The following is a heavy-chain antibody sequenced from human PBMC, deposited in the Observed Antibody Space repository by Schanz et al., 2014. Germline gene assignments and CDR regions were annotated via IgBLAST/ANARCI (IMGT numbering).Heavy chain of an antibody. D-gene: IGHD3-10*01. CDR1: GFTFSDYS. CDR2: IRSSSTPI. Sequence: EVQLVESGGGWVQPGGSLRLSCAASGFTFSDYSMNWVRQAPGEGPGWFSYIRSSSTPIYYADSVKGRFTISRVNTKNSQYLQMSSLGAENTAVYRCVSSGGYSSYASWGQGTLVTVSS. V-gene: IGHV3-48*01. J-gene: IGHJ4*02. CDR3: VSSGGYSSYAS.